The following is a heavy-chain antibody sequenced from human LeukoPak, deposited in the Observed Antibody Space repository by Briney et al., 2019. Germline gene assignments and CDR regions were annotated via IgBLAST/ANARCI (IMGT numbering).Heavy chain of an antibody. V-gene: IGHV3-30*02. J-gene: IGHJ3*02. CDR1: GFTFSSYG. D-gene: IGHD1-26*01. CDR2: IRYDGSNK. CDR3: AKDWYSGSYSAFDI. Sequence: GGSLRLSCAASGFTFSSYGMHWVRQAPGKGLEWVAFIRYDGSNKYYADSVKGRFTISRDNSKNTLYLQMNSLRAEDTAVYYCAKDWYSGSYSAFDIWGQGTMVTVSS.